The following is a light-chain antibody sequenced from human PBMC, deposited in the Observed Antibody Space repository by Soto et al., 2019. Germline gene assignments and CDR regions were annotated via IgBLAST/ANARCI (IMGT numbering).Light chain of an antibody. CDR1: PSVSNNY. CDR2: GAS. J-gene: IGKJ4*02. CDR3: LEYFSLGT. Sequence: IVLPQSLGTLSLPTRERATLSCRASPSVSNNYVAWYQQKPGQAPRLVIDGASNRATGIPDRFSGSGSGTDFTIAFFRLEPEDIAVYSCLEYFSLGTFGEGTKVDIK. V-gene: IGKV3-20*01.